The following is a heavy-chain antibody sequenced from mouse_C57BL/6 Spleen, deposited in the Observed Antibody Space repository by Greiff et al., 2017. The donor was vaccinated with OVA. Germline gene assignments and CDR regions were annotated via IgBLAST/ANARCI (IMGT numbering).Heavy chain of an antibody. Sequence: QVQLQQPGAELVMPGASVKLSCKVSGYTFTSYWMHWVKQRPGQGLEWIGEIDPSDSYTNYNQKFKGKSTLTVDKSSSTAYMQLSSLTSEDAAVYYCARPYYYGSSYMFAYWGQGTLVTVSA. CDR2: IDPSDSYT. D-gene: IGHD1-1*01. V-gene: IGHV1-69*01. CDR3: ARPYYYGSSYMFAY. CDR1: GYTFTSYW. J-gene: IGHJ3*01.